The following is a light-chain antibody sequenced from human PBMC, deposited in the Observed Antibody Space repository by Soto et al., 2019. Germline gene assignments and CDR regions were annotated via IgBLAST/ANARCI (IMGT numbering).Light chain of an antibody. CDR2: AAT. CDR1: QRIGTY. V-gene: IGKV1-39*01. CDR3: QHTYGVPFN. J-gene: IGKJ3*01. Sequence: DIQMTQSPSSLSASVGDRVTITCRASQRIGTYLNWYQQKPGKAPELLIFAATSMQSGVSPRFSGSGSGTDFALTISSLQPEDLVAYYCQHTYGVPFNFGPGTKVGIK.